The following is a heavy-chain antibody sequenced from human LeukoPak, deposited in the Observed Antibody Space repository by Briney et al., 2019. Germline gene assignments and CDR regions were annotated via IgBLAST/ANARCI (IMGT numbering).Heavy chain of an antibody. CDR1: GFTFSSYG. Sequence: GGSLRLSCAASGFTFSSYGMHWVRQAPGKGLEWVAVISYDGSNKYYADSVKGRFTISRDNSKNTLYLQMNSLRAEDTAVYYCAKSTYCGGDCLNFDYWGQGTLVTVSS. CDR2: ISYDGSNK. D-gene: IGHD2-21*02. V-gene: IGHV3-30*18. J-gene: IGHJ4*02. CDR3: AKSTYCGGDCLNFDY.